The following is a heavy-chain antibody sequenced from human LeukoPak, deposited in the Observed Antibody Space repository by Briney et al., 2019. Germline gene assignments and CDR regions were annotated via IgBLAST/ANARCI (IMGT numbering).Heavy chain of an antibody. V-gene: IGHV3-74*01. CDR3: ACYGIAPPY. CDR1: GFTLRSYW. Sequence: PGGSLRLSCAASGFTLRSYWMHWVRHAPGKGEVRGSHINNDGSRKNYADSVKDRSTISRDKAKNKLYLQMNSLRTEDTAVYYCACYGIAPPYWGQGTLVTVSS. J-gene: IGHJ4*02. D-gene: IGHD2-15*01. CDR2: INNDGSRK.